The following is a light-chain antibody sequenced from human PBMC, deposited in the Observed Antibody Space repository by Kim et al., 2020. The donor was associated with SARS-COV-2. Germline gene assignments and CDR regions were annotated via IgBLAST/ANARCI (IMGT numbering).Light chain of an antibody. CDR2: KAS. CDR3: QQYLSYSPYT. CDR1: QSISSW. Sequence: DIQMTQSPSTLSASVGDRVTIPCRASQSISSWLAWYQQKPGQAPKLLINKASTLESGVPSRFSGSGSGTEFTLTISSLQPDDLATYYCQQYLSYSPYTFGQGTKLEI. J-gene: IGKJ2*01. V-gene: IGKV1-5*03.